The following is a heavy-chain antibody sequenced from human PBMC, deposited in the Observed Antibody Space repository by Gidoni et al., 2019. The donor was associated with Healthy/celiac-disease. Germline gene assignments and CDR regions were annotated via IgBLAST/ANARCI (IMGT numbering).Heavy chain of an antibody. CDR2: IYSGGST. D-gene: IGHD3-9*01. V-gene: IGHV3-66*02. J-gene: IGHJ6*03. CDR1: GFTVVRNY. Sequence: EVQLVESGGGLFQPGGSLRLPCAAPGFTVVRNYMSWVRQAPGKGLEWVSVIYSGGSTYYADSVKGRFTISRDNSKNTLYLQMNSLRAEDTAVYYCARDFYDILTGVDYSYMDVWGKGTTVTVSS. CDR3: ARDFYDILTGVDYSYMDV.